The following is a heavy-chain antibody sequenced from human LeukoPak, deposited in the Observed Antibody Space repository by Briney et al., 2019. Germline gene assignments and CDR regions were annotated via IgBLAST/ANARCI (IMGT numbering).Heavy chain of an antibody. CDR1: GGSFSGYY. D-gene: IGHD3-22*01. J-gene: IGHJ4*02. CDR2: INHSGST. CDR3: GGERYDSSGLFDY. V-gene: IGHV4-34*01. Sequence: PSETLSLTCAVYGGSFSGYYWSWIRQPPGKGLEWIGEINHSGSTNYNPSLKSRVTISVDTSKNQFSLKLSSVTAADTAVYYCGGERYDSSGLFDYWGQGTLVTVS.